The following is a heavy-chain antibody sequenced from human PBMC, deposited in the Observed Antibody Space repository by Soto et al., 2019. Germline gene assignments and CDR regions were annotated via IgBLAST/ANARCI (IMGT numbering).Heavy chain of an antibody. Sequence: LRLSCAASGFTFSDYWMSWVRQAPGKGLEWVAKIKQDGSEKHYVDSVKGRFTISRDNAENSLHLQMNSLRAEDTAVYYCARKGRYCRGGSCYPTAFDIWGQGTMVTVSS. CDR3: ARKGRYCRGGSCYPTAFDI. CDR2: IKQDGSEK. J-gene: IGHJ3*02. CDR1: GFTFSDYW. V-gene: IGHV3-7*01. D-gene: IGHD2-15*01.